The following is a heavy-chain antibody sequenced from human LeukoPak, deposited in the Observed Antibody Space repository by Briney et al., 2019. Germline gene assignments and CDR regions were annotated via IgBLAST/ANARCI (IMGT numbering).Heavy chain of an antibody. CDR2: ISSSSSYT. CDR3: ARDLYCSSTSCYGPMGYYFDY. V-gene: IGHV3-11*05. D-gene: IGHD2-2*01. Sequence: KPGGSLRLSCAASGFTFSDYYMSWIRQAPGKGLEWVSYISSSSSYTSYADSVKGRFTISRDNAKNSLYLQMNSLRAEDTAVYYCARDLYCSSTSCYGPMGYYFDYWGQGTLVTVSS. CDR1: GFTFSDYY. J-gene: IGHJ4*02.